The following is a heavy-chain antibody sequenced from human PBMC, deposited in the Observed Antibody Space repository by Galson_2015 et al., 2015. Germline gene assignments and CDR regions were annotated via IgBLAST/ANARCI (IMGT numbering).Heavy chain of an antibody. Sequence: SVKVSCKVSGYTLTELSMHWVRQAPGKGLEWMGGFDPEDGETIYAQKFQGRVTMTEDTSTDTAYMELSSLRSEDTAVYYCATRTTVAGGAFDIWGQGTMVTVSS. CDR1: GYTLTELS. CDR2: FDPEDGET. J-gene: IGHJ3*02. D-gene: IGHD6-19*01. V-gene: IGHV1-24*01. CDR3: ATRTTVAGGAFDI.